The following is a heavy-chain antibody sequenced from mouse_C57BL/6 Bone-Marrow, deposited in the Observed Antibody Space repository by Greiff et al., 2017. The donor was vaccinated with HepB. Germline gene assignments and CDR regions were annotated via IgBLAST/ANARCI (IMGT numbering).Heavy chain of an antibody. CDR3: ARLGQLRLRWYFDY. CDR2: IYPGDGDT. J-gene: IGHJ2*01. CDR1: GYAFSSSW. V-gene: IGHV1-82*01. Sequence: VMLVESGPELVKPGASVKISCKASGYAFSSSWMNWVKQRPGKGLEWIGRIYPGDGDTNYNGKFKGKATLTADKSSSTAYMQLSSLTSEDSAVYFCARLGQLRLRWYFDYWGQGTTLTVSS. D-gene: IGHD3-2*02.